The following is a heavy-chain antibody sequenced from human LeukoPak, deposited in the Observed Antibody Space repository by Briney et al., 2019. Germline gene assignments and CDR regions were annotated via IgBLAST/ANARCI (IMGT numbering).Heavy chain of an antibody. Sequence: ASVKVSCKASGYTFTSYDINWVRQATGQGLEWMGWMNPNSGNTGYAQKFQGRVTMTRNTSISTAYMELSSLRSEDTAVYYCARAVIQLSPYYYYYTDVWGKGTTVTISS. CDR2: MNPNSGNT. V-gene: IGHV1-8*01. J-gene: IGHJ6*03. CDR1: GYTFTSYD. CDR3: ARAVIQLSPYYYYYTDV. D-gene: IGHD5-18*01.